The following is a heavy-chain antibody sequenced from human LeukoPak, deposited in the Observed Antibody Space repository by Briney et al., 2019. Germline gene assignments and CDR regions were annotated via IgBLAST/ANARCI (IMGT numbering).Heavy chain of an antibody. D-gene: IGHD3-22*01. Sequence: SETLCLTCAVYGGSFSGYYWSWTRQPPGKELEWIGSIYHSGSVYYNPSLKSRVTISVDTSKNQFSLKLSSVTAADTAVYYCARALHYYDSSGYHWYFDLWGRGTLVTVSS. CDR3: ARALHYYDSSGYHWYFDL. CDR1: GGSFSGYY. J-gene: IGHJ2*01. V-gene: IGHV4-34*01. CDR2: IYHSGSV.